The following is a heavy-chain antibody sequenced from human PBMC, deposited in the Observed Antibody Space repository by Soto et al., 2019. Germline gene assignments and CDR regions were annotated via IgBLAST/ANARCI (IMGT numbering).Heavy chain of an antibody. CDR3: ARCLRFCDIWRAPAPKCSHYGMDV. V-gene: IGHV3-66*01. J-gene: IGHJ6*02. CDR2: IYAGGST. Sequence: PGGSLRLSCSASGFTVSSNYMTWVRQAPGKGLEWVSVIYAGGSTSYADSVKDRFTISRDNSNNIVYLQMSGLRAEDTAVYYCARCLRFCDIWRAPAPKCSHYGMDVWGQGTTVTVSS. CDR1: GFTVSSNY. D-gene: IGHD3-3*01.